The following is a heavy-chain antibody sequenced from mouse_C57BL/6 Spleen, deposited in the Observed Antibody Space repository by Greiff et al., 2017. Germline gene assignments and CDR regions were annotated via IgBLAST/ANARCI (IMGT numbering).Heavy chain of an antibody. CDR1: GYTFTSYW. Sequence: VQLQQPGTELVQPGASVKLSCKASGYTFTSYWMHWVKQRPGQGLEWIGNINPSNGGTNYNEKFKSKATLTVDKSSSTAYMQLSSLTSEDSAVYYCARADYDYAWFAYWGQGTLVTVSA. J-gene: IGHJ3*01. CDR2: INPSNGGT. D-gene: IGHD2-4*01. V-gene: IGHV1-53*01. CDR3: ARADYDYAWFAY.